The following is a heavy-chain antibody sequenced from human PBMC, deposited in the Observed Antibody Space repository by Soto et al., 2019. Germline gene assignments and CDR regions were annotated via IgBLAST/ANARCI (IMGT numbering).Heavy chain of an antibody. Sequence: QVHLQESGPGLVKPSETLSLFCNVSGGSMSNNYWTWIRQAPGKGLEWIGNVFYTGSTNYNPSLKSRVSISVDTSKKYFSLRLTSVTAADTAVYYCARSLTVTRFDQWGQGTRVTVS. CDR3: ARSLTVTRFDQ. CDR2: VFYTGST. V-gene: IGHV4-59*01. CDR1: GGSMSNNY. D-gene: IGHD4-17*01. J-gene: IGHJ4*02.